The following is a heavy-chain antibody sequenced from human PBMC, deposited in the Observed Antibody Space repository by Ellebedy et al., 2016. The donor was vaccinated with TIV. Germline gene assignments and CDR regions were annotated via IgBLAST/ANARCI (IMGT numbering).Heavy chain of an antibody. V-gene: IGHV3-48*01. J-gene: IGHJ3*02. CDR1: GFIFSSYA. Sequence: GGSLRLSXAASGFIFSSYAMHWVRQAPGKGLEWVSYISSSSSTIYYADSVKGRFTISRDKAKNSLYLQMNSLRAEDTAVYYCAAAAGAGDDAFDIWGQGTMVTVSS. D-gene: IGHD6-13*01. CDR3: AAAAGAGDDAFDI. CDR2: ISSSSSTI.